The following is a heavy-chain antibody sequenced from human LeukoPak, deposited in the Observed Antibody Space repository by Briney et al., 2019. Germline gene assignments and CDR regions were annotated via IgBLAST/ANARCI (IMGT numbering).Heavy chain of an antibody. V-gene: IGHV3-23*01. CDR3: AEDSPIIQLWLVFDY. Sequence: GGSLRLSCAASGFTFSSYAMSWVRQAPGKGLEWVSAISGSGGSTYYADSVKGRFTISRDNSKNTLYLQMNSLRAEDTAVYYCAEDSPIIQLWLVFDYWGQGTLVTVSS. CDR2: ISGSGGST. J-gene: IGHJ4*02. D-gene: IGHD5-18*01. CDR1: GFTFSSYA.